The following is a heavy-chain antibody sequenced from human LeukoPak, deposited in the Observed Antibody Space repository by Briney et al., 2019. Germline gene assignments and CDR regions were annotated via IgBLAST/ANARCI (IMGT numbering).Heavy chain of an antibody. CDR3: AKRRHNFDSYAV. CDR2: IQYTGRT. V-gene: IGHV4-39*01. CDR1: GDSFTSSHYW. J-gene: IGHJ3*01. D-gene: IGHD1-20*01. Sequence: PSGTLSLTCTVSGDSFTSSHYWWGWVRLPPGKGLEWIGGIQYTGRTFSNPSLQSRVSISGDTSKKQFSLDLRSATAADTAVYYCAKRRHNFDSYAVWGQGTRVTVSS.